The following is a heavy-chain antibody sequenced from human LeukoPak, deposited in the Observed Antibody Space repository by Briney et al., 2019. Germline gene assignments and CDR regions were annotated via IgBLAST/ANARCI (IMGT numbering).Heavy chain of an antibody. CDR1: GGSISSSSYY. Sequence: SETLSLTCTVSGGSISSSSYYWAWIRQPPGKGLEWIGGIYYSGNTYYKSSLKSRVTIAVDTSKNQFSLKLSSVTAADTAVYYCARESYYDSSGYSHDAFDIWGQGTMVTVSP. CDR3: ARESYYDSSGYSHDAFDI. D-gene: IGHD3-22*01. J-gene: IGHJ3*02. V-gene: IGHV4-39*07. CDR2: IYYSGNT.